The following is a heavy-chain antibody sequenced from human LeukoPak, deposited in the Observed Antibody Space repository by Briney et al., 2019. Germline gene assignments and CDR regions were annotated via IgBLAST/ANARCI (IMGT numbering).Heavy chain of an antibody. CDR1: GFTFSSYW. D-gene: IGHD5-12*01. CDR3: AREDGYSGYDYYFDY. Sequence: GGSLRLSCAASGFTFSSYWMHWVRQAPGKGLVWVSRINSDGSSTSYADSVKGRFTISRDNAKNTLYLQMNSLRAEDTAVYYCAREDGYSGYDYYFDYWGQGTLVTVSS. CDR2: INSDGSST. V-gene: IGHV3-74*01. J-gene: IGHJ4*02.